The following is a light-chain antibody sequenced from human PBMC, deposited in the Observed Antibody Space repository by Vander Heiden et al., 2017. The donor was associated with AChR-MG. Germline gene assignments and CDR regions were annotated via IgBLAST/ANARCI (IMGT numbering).Light chain of an antibody. V-gene: IGKV3-15*01. Sequence: EIVMTQSPATLSVSPGERATRSCRASQSVSSNLAWYQQKPGQAPRLLIYGASTRATGIPARFSGSGSGTEFTLTISSLQSEDFAVYYCQQYRTFGQGTKLEIK. CDR3: QQYRT. CDR2: GAS. CDR1: QSVSSN. J-gene: IGKJ2*01.